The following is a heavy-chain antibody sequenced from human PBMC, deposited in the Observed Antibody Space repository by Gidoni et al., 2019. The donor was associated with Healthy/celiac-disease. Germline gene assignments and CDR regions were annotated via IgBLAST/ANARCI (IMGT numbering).Heavy chain of an antibody. CDR2: SSSSGSTI. V-gene: IGHV3-11*01. Sequence: QVQLVESGGGLVKTGGSLRLSCAASGFTFSDYYMSWIRQAPGKGLEWVSYSSSSGSTIYYADAVKGRFTISRDNAKNSLYRQMNSLRAEDTAVYYCARVVGSGWYRGTDAFDIWGQGTMVTVSS. D-gene: IGHD6-19*01. CDR3: ARVVGSGWYRGTDAFDI. J-gene: IGHJ3*02. CDR1: GFTFSDYY.